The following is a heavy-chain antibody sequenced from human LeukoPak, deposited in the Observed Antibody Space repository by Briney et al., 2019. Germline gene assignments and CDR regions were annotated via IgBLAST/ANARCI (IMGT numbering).Heavy chain of an antibody. CDR2: IYHSGST. Sequence: SETLSLTCTVFGGSISTNYWSWIRQPPGKGLEWIGYIYHSGSTYYNPSLKSRVTISVDRSKNQFSLKLSSVTAADTAVYYCARRSTVDLDYWGQGTLVTVSS. CDR1: GGSISTNY. D-gene: IGHD4-11*01. J-gene: IGHJ4*02. CDR3: ARRSTVDLDY. V-gene: IGHV4-59*12.